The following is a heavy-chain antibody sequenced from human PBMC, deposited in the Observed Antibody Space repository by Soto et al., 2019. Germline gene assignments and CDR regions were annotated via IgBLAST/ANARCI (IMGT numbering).Heavy chain of an antibody. CDR1: GYAFTTYG. V-gene: IGHV1-18*01. D-gene: IGHD1-1*01. Sequence: QVHLVQPGAEVKKPGASVKVSCKGSGYAFTTYGITWVRQAPGQGLEWMGWISAHNGKTNNAQKLQGRVTVTRDKTTSTAYMELRSLRSDDTAVYYCARGRYGDYWGQRALVTVSS. J-gene: IGHJ4*02. CDR2: ISAHNGKT. CDR3: ARGRYGDY.